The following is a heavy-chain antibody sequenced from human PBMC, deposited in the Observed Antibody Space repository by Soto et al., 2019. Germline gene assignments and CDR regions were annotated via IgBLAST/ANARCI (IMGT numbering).Heavy chain of an antibody. D-gene: IGHD3-10*01. CDR3: AREEVAYSGSVSYNWSDP. CDR1: GASINSGVYY. Sequence: QVQLQESGPGLVKPSQTLSLTCTVSGASINSGVYYWSWIRQHPGKGLEWIGYIYYSGSTYYNPYHKSRFIMSVDTSHTQVSVKLSSVTAADTAVYYCAREEVAYSGSVSYNWSDPWGQGTLVTVSS. V-gene: IGHV4-31*03. CDR2: IYYSGST. J-gene: IGHJ5*02.